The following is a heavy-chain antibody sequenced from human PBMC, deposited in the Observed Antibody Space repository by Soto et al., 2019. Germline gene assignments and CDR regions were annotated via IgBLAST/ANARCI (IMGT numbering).Heavy chain of an antibody. Sequence: QVQLVQSGAEVKKPGASVMVSCKASGYILNDYYMHWVRQAPGQGLEWMGWIKPNSADTEYAQKFQDRVTMNRDTSTSTVYMELSRLRSDATAVYYCRLGDDRGEHVDHWGQGTLVIVSS. CDR1: GYILNDYY. D-gene: IGHD3-22*01. J-gene: IGHJ4*02. V-gene: IGHV1-2*02. CDR2: IKPNSADT. CDR3: RLGDDRGEHVDH.